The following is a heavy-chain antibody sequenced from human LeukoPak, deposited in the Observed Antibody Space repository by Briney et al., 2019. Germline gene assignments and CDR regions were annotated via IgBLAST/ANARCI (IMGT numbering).Heavy chain of an antibody. J-gene: IGHJ3*02. V-gene: IGHV4-4*07. Sequence: SETLSLTCTVSGGSISSYYWSWIRQPAGKGLEWIGRIYTSGSTNYNPSLKSRVTMSVDTSKNQFSLQLSSVTAADTAVYYCARVKRATMIVDAFDIWGQGTMVTVSS. D-gene: IGHD3-22*01. CDR3: ARVKRATMIVDAFDI. CDR1: GGSISSYY. CDR2: IYTSGST.